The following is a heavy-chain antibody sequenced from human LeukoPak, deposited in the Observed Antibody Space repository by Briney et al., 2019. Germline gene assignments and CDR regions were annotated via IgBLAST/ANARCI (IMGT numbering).Heavy chain of an antibody. CDR3: AKGPTIGVAGTDY. D-gene: IGHD6-13*01. V-gene: IGHV3-23*01. Sequence: GGSLRLSCAPPAFTFSNDALSWVRQAAGEGLGWVLVIGGGVGDTFYADSVKGRFTISRDNSKNTLYLQMNSLRAEDTAIYYCAKGPTIGVAGTDYWGQGTLVTVSS. CDR1: AFTFSNDA. CDR2: IGGGVGDT. J-gene: IGHJ4*02.